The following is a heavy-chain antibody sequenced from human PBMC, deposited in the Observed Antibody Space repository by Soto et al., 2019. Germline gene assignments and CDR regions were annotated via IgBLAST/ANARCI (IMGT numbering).Heavy chain of an antibody. D-gene: IGHD2-15*01. CDR1: GYTFTSYD. Sequence: ASVKVSCKASGYTFTSYDINWVRQAPGQGLEWVRWINPTSEYTAHEQKFQGRVTLTREISTATAYMELSSLTYEDTAVYFCARQVPPEYSSDWGPGTQVTVSS. CDR2: INPTSEYT. V-gene: IGHV1-8*01. J-gene: IGHJ4*02. CDR3: ARQVPPEYSSD.